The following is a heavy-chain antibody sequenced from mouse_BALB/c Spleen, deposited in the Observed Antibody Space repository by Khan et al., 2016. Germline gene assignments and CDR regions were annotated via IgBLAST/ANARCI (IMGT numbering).Heavy chain of an antibody. CDR2: ISYSGST. CDR3: ATSNNFGNSSSCFSY. CDR1: GYSITSDYA. J-gene: IGHJ3*01. V-gene: IGHV3-2*02. Sequence: EVQLQESGPGLVKPSQSLSLTCTVTGYSITSDYAWNGNRQFPGNKLEWMGYISYSGSTSYNPSLKSRISITGDTSKNKFFLQLNSVTTEDTPTYYCATSNNFGNSSSCFSYWGQGTPFTVSA. D-gene: IGHD1-1*01.